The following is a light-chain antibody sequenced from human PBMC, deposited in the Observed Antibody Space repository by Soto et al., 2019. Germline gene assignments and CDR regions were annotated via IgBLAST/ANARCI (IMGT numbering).Light chain of an antibody. CDR1: QSISTW. CDR3: QQYNSYPLT. V-gene: IGKV1-5*03. J-gene: IGKJ4*01. Sequence: DIPMTQSPSTLSASVGDRVTITCRASQSISTWLAWYQRKPGKAPNLLIYTASSLESGVPSRFSGSGSGTEFTLTISSLQPDDFATYYCQQYNSYPLTFGGGTKVEIK. CDR2: TAS.